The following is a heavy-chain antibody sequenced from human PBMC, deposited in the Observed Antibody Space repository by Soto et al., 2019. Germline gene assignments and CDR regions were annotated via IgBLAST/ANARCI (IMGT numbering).Heavy chain of an antibody. CDR1: GFTFDNFA. D-gene: IGHD3-22*01. CDR2: ISGGGGGT. CDR3: ARDPRTNFEGRRGYSVPDCFDD. Sequence: HPGGSLRLSCTTSGFTFDNFAMSWVRQAPGRGLEWVSAISGGGGGTYYADSVKGRFIISRDDSKNTLNLQMTGLTREDTAMYFCARDPRTNFEGRRGYSVPDCFDDWGQGALVTVSS. V-gene: IGHV3-23*01. J-gene: IGHJ4*02.